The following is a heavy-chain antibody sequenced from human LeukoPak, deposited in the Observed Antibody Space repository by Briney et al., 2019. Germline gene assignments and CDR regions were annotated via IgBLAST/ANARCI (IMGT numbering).Heavy chain of an antibody. CDR3: ARDKRTYGSGSYRD. Sequence: AGGSLRLSCAASGFTFSSYAMHWVRQAPGKGLEWVAVISYDGRNKDYADSVKGRFTISRDNSKDTLYLQMNSLRAEDTAVYYCARDKRTYGSGSYRDWGQGTLVTVSS. V-gene: IGHV3-30*04. CDR2: ISYDGRNK. D-gene: IGHD3-10*01. J-gene: IGHJ4*02. CDR1: GFTFSSYA.